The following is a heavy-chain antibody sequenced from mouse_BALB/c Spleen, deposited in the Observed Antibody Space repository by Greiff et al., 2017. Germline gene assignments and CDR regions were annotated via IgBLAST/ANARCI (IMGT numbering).Heavy chain of an antibody. CDR2: ISSGGSYT. J-gene: IGHJ4*01. D-gene: IGHD1-2*01. CDR3: TRDRTTARGYAMDY. CDR1: GFTFSSYT. V-gene: IGHV5-6-4*01. Sequence: LQQSGGGLVKPGGSLKLSCAASGFTFSSYTMSWVRQTPEKRLEWVATISSGGSYTYYPDSVKGRFTISRDNAKNTLYLQMSSLKSEDTAMYYCTRDRTTARGYAMDYWGQGTSVTVSS.